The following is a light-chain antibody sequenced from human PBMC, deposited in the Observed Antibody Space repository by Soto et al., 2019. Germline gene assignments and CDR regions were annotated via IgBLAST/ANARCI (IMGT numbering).Light chain of an antibody. J-gene: IGKJ4*01. CDR2: WTS. CDR1: QRVLDSSNNKNF. Sequence: DIVMTPSPDSLAVSLGERATINCKSSQRVLDSSNNKNFLAWFQQKPGQPPKLLIYWTSTRESGVPDRFFGSGSGTDFTLTISSLQAEDVAVYYCQQYYSSPLTFGGGTTVEIK. CDR3: QQYYSSPLT. V-gene: IGKV4-1*01.